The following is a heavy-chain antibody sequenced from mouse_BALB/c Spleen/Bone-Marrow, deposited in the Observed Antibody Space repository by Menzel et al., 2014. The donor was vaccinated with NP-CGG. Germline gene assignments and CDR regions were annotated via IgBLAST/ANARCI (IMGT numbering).Heavy chain of an antibody. Sequence: EVQLVESGGGLVKPGGSLKLSCAASGFTFSDYYMYWVRQTPEKRLEWVATISDGGSYTYYPDSVKGRFTISRDNAKNNLYLQMSSLKSEDTAMYYCARDYDYAMDYWCQGTSVTVSS. CDR2: ISDGGSYT. V-gene: IGHV5-4*02. D-gene: IGHD2-12*01. CDR1: GFTFSDYY. J-gene: IGHJ4*01. CDR3: ARDYDYAMDY.